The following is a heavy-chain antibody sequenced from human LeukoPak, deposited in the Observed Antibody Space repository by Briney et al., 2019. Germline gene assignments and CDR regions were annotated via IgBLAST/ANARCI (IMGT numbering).Heavy chain of an antibody. J-gene: IGHJ6*03. CDR2: IYYTGST. CDR1: GGSISSYY. Sequence: SETLSLTCTVSGGSISSYYWSWIRQPPGKGLEWIGYIYYTGSTNYNPSLKSRVTMSLDTSKNQFSLNLRSVTAADTAVYYCARMTYDNTAYYHYMDVWGKGTTVTISS. D-gene: IGHD5-12*01. V-gene: IGHV4-59*01. CDR3: ARMTYDNTAYYHYMDV.